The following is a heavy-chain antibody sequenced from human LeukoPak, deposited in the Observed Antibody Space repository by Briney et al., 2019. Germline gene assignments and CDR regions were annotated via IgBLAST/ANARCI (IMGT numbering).Heavy chain of an antibody. CDR2: ITSTGTYI. V-gene: IGHV3-21*01. J-gene: IGHJ4*02. Sequence: GGSLRLSCAASGFAFSTYSMNWVRQAPGKGLEGISSITSTGTYIYYADSVKGRFTISRDNAKNSLYLQMNSLRAEDTAVYFCARVAGGKFHLDYWGQGTQVTVSS. D-gene: IGHD6-13*01. CDR1: GFAFSTYS. CDR3: ARVAGGKFHLDY.